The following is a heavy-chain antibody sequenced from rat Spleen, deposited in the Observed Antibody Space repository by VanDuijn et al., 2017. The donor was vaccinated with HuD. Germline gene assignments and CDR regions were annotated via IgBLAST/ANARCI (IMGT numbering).Heavy chain of an antibody. CDR1: GFTFSNYD. Sequence: EVQLVESGGGLVQPGRSMKLSCAASGFTFSNYDMAWVRQAPTKGLEWVASISYDGSSTYYRDSVKGRFTISRDNAKSTLYLQMDSLRSEDTATYYCTTMNYDGYPLYWYFDFWGPGTMVTVSS. V-gene: IGHV5-20*01. CDR3: TTMNYDGYPLYWYFDF. J-gene: IGHJ1*01. CDR2: ISYDGSST. D-gene: IGHD1-12*03.